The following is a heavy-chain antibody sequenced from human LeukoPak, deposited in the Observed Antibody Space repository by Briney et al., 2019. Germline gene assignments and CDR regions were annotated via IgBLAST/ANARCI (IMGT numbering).Heavy chain of an antibody. J-gene: IGHJ3*02. CDR2: IYYSGST. Sequence: SETLSLTCTVSGGSISSYYWSWIRQPPGKGLEWIGYIYYSGSTNYNPSLKSRVTISVDTSKNQFSLRLSSVTAADTAVYYCARRRDCSGGSCYSQAFDIWGQGTMVTVSS. V-gene: IGHV4-59*08. D-gene: IGHD2-15*01. CDR3: ARRRDCSGGSCYSQAFDI. CDR1: GGSISSYY.